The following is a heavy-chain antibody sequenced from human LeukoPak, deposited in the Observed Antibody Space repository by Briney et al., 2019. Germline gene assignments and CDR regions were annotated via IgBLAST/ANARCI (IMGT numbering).Heavy chain of an antibody. CDR1: GGSISSYY. J-gene: IGHJ4*02. CDR3: ARATMLGDYFDY. Sequence: SETLSLTRTVSGGSISSYYWSWIRQPAGKGLEWIGRIYTGGSTNYNPSLKSRVTISVDKSKNQFSLKLSSVTAADTAVYYCARATMLGDYFDYWGQGSLVTVSS. D-gene: IGHD3-10*02. CDR2: IYTGGST. V-gene: IGHV4-4*07.